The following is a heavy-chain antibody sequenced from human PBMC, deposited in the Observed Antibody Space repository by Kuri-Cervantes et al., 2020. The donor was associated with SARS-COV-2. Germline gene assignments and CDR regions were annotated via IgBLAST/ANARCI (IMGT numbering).Heavy chain of an antibody. CDR3: ARVILRGQQLVPLIRYYYYYYMDV. J-gene: IGHJ6*03. V-gene: IGHV4-38-2*02. Sequence: LSCTVSGYSISSGYYWGWIRQPPGKGLEWIGSIYHSGSTYYNPSLKSRVTISVDTSKNQFSLKLSSVTAADTAVYYCARVILRGQQLVPLIRYYYYYYMDVWGKGTTVTVSS. D-gene: IGHD6-13*01. CDR2: IYHSGST. CDR1: GYSISSGYY.